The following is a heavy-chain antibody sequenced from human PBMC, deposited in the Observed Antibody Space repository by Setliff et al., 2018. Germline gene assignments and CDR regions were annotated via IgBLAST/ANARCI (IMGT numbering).Heavy chain of an antibody. CDR1: GFTFHDYA. CDR2: ITGNSDRI. D-gene: IGHD3-22*01. CDR3: ARDVYDSKDV. J-gene: IGHJ6*02. V-gene: IGHV3-9*01. Sequence: PGGSLRLSCAASGFTFHDYAMHWVRQAPGKGLEWVSGITGNSDRIAYADSLKGRFTISRDNAKNSLYLQINSLRAEDTAVYYCARDVYDSKDVWGQGTTVTVSS.